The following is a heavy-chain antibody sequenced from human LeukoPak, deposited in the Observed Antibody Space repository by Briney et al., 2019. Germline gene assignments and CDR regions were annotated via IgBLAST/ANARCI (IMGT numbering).Heavy chain of an antibody. V-gene: IGHV1-2*02. D-gene: IGHD2-15*01. J-gene: IGHJ5*02. Sequence: GASVKVSCKASGYTFTDYYIHWVRQAPGQGLEWMGWINPNSGGTYYAQSFQGRVTMTRDASISTAYMDLSRLRSDDTAVYYCARDVYCSGGSCSHGWFDPWGQGTLVTVSS. CDR3: ARDVYCSGGSCSHGWFDP. CDR2: INPNSGGT. CDR1: GYTFTDYY.